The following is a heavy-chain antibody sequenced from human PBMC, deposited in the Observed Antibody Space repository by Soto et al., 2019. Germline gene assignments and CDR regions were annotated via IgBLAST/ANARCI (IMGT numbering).Heavy chain of an antibody. J-gene: IGHJ3*02. CDR1: EGSINWSPDY. CDR2: VHYTAST. CDR3: GRATPGYPGRAFHI. D-gene: IGHD2-15*01. V-gene: IGHV4-39*02. Sequence: LSLTCTVSEGSINWSPDYWGWLRQPPGKEPQWIASVHYTASTYYNPSLKSRVTISVDTSKNQFSLNLRSVTAADTAIYYCGRATPGYPGRAFHIWGQGKMVTVSS.